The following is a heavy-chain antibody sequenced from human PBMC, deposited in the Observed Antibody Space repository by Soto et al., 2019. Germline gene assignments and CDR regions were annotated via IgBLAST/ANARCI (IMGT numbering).Heavy chain of an antibody. CDR2: IYASGNT. J-gene: IGHJ3*01. CDR1: GGSISGYY. V-gene: IGHV4-4*07. Sequence: QVQLQESGPGLVKPSETLSLTCTVSGGSISGYYWSWIRQPSGKRLEWIGRIYASGNTNKNPSLKSRVTLSVDTSKNQISVRVLALTAAHTAVYYCARVGKKSATITTDAFHVWCQGTKVTVSS. D-gene: IGHD5-12*01. CDR3: ARVGKKSATITTDAFHV.